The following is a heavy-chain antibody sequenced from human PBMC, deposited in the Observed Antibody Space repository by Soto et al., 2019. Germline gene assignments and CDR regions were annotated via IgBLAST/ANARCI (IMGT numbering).Heavy chain of an antibody. Sequence: QVQLVESGGGVVQPGRSLRLSCAASGFTFSSCAMHWVRQAPGKGLEWVAVISYDGSNKYYADSVKGRFTISRDNSKNTLYLQMNSLRAEDTAVYYCARDGEDTGVYYGMDVWGQGTTVTVSS. J-gene: IGHJ6*02. CDR1: GFTFSSCA. CDR2: ISYDGSNK. CDR3: ARDGEDTGVYYGMDV. V-gene: IGHV3-30-3*01. D-gene: IGHD3-10*01.